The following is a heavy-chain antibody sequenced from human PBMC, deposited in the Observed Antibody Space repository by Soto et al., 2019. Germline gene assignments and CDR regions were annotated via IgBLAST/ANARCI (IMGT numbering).Heavy chain of an antibody. D-gene: IGHD6-19*01. CDR3: AASIAVAGPFDY. Sequence: GESLKISCNGSGYTFSIHWIAWVRQMPGKGLEWMGITYPGDSDTRYSPSFQGQVTISADKSISTAYLQWGSLKASDTAVYYCAASIAVAGPFDYWGQGTLVTVS. V-gene: IGHV5-51*01. CDR2: TYPGDSDT. CDR1: GYTFSIHW. J-gene: IGHJ4*02.